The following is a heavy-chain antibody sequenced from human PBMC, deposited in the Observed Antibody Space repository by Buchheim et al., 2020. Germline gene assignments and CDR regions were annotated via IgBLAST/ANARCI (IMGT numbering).Heavy chain of an antibody. CDR2: IDPSDSYT. Sequence: EVQLVQSGAEVKKPGESLRISCKGSGYSFTSYWISWVRQMPGKGLEWMGRIDPSDSYTNYSPSFQGHVTIPADKYINHAYPQWRSLKASDTAMYYCARSPYCSGGSCYSDPYYFDYWGQGTL. D-gene: IGHD2-15*01. CDR3: ARSPYCSGGSCYSDPYYFDY. V-gene: IGHV5-10-1*03. CDR1: GYSFTSYW. J-gene: IGHJ4*02.